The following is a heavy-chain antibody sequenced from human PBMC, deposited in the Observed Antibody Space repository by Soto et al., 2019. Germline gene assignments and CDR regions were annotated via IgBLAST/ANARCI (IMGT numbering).Heavy chain of an antibody. Sequence: GGSLRLSXAPSGFTFSSYGMHWARQAPGKGLEWVAVIWYDGSNKVYADSVKGRFTISRDNSKNTLYLQMNSLRAEDTAVYYCARDLSGDYGALDTWGQGTMVTVSS. D-gene: IGHD4-17*01. CDR1: GFTFSSYG. CDR3: ARDLSGDYGALDT. J-gene: IGHJ3*02. CDR2: IWYDGSNK. V-gene: IGHV3-33*01.